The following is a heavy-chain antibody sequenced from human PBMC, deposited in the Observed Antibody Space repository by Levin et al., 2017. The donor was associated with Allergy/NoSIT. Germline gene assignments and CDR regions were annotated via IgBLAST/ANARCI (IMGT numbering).Heavy chain of an antibody. V-gene: IGHV3-9*01. Sequence: GGSLRLSCAASGFSFDDYAMHWVRQAPGKGLEWVSGISWKSSSIRYADSVKGRFTISRDNAKNSLYLEMNSLRAEDTALYYCARDSIVATDYFYYYMDGWGTGTMVTVSS. CDR2: ISWKSSSI. D-gene: IGHD5-12*01. J-gene: IGHJ6*03. CDR3: ARDSIVATDYFYYYMDG. CDR1: GFSFDDYA.